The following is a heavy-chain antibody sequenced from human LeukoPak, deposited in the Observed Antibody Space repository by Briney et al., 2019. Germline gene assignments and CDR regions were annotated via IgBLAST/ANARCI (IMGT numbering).Heavy chain of an antibody. D-gene: IGHD1-26*01. CDR1: GFTFSSYA. J-gene: IGHJ4*02. CDR2: ISYDGSNK. V-gene: IGHV3-30-3*01. Sequence: GGSLRLSCAASGFTFSSYAMHWVRQAPGKGLEWVAVISYDGSNKYYADSVKGRFTISRDNSKNTLYLQMNSLRAEDTAVYYCAREWVVGAGRLDYWGQGTLVTVSS. CDR3: AREWVVGAGRLDY.